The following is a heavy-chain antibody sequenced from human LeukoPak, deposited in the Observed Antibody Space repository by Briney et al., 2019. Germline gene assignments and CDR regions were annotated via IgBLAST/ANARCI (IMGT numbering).Heavy chain of an antibody. V-gene: IGHV4-39*07. CDR1: GGSISSSGYY. CDR3: ARSGEGGELYYDFWSGYYSNLYFDY. J-gene: IGHJ4*02. Sequence: SETLSLTCTVSGGSISSSGYYWGWLRQPPGKGLEWIGSIYYSGSTYYNPSLKSRVTISGDTSKNQFSLKLSSVTAADTAVYYCARSGEGGELYYDFWSGYYSNLYFDYWGQGTLVTVSS. CDR2: IYYSGST. D-gene: IGHD3-3*01.